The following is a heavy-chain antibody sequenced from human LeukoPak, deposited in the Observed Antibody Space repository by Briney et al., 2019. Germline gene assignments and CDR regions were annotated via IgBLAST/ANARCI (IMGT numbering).Heavy chain of an antibody. J-gene: IGHJ4*02. V-gene: IGHV1-2*02. CDR2: INPNSGGT. CDR1: GYTFTDYY. D-gene: IGHD6-19*01. Sequence: ASVRVSCKASGYTFTDYYIHWVRQALGQGVEWMGWINPNSGGTNSAQKFQCRVTMTNYTSISTAYMELSRLRSDDTAVYFCAMAIAVVDYWGQGTLVTVSS. CDR3: AMAIAVVDY.